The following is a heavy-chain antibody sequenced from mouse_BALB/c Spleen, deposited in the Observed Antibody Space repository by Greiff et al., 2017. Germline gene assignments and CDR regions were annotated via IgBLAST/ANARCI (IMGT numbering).Heavy chain of an antibody. V-gene: IGHV1S22*01. CDR2: IYPGSGST. Sequence: LQQPGSELVRPGASVKLSCKASGYTFTSYWMHWVKQRPGQGLEWIGNIYPGSGSTNYDEKFKSKATLTVDTSSSAAYMQLSSLTSEDSAVYYCTRVGVGRHYYFDYWGQGTTLTVSS. D-gene: IGHD4-1*01. CDR1: GYTFTSYW. CDR3: TRVGVGRHYYFDY. J-gene: IGHJ2*01.